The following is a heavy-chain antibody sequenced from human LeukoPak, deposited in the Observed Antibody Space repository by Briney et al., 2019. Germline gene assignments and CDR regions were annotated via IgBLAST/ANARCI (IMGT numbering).Heavy chain of an antibody. CDR1: GFTFSIQA. J-gene: IGHJ4*02. V-gene: IGHV3-23*01. D-gene: IGHD6-19*01. CDR2: ISGSGGST. Sequence: GGSLRLSCAASGFTFSIQAMSWVRHAPGKGLEWVSAISGSGGSTYYADSVKGRFTISRDNSKNTLYLQMNSLRAEDTAVYYCAKDSLYSSGWYYFDYWGQGTLVTVSS. CDR3: AKDSLYSSGWYYFDY.